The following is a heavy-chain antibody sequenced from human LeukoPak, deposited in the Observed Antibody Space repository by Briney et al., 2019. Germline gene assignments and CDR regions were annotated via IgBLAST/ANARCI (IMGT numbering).Heavy chain of an antibody. Sequence: SETLSLTCTVSGVSISSYYWSWIRQPPGKGLEWMGYIYYSGSTNYNPSLKSRVTISVDTSKNQFSLKLSSVTAADTAVYYCARGDCSGGSCYHGYWGQGTLVTVSS. CDR1: GVSISSYY. D-gene: IGHD2-15*01. CDR3: ARGDCSGGSCYHGY. CDR2: IYYSGST. V-gene: IGHV4-59*01. J-gene: IGHJ4*02.